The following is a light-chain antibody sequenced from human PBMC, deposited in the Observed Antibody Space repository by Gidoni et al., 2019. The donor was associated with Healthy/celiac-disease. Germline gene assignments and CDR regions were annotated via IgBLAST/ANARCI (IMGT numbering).Light chain of an antibody. J-gene: IGLJ2*01. CDR3: QVWDSSTVV. CDR2: RDS. V-gene: IGLV3-9*01. CDR1: NIGSKN. Sequence: SYELTKPLTVSVALGQTDRITCGGNNIGSKNVHWYQQKPGQAPALVIYRDSNRPSGIPERFSGSNSGNTATLTISRSQAGDEADYYCQVWDSSTVVFGGGTKLTVL.